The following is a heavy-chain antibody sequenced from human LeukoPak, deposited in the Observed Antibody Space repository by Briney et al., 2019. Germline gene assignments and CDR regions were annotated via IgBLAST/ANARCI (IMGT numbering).Heavy chain of an antibody. CDR1: GFTFGDYY. CDR3: AREACSGGSCYSSTFDY. CDR2: ISSSGSTI. J-gene: IGHJ4*02. D-gene: IGHD2-15*01. V-gene: IGHV3-11*04. Sequence: PGGSLRLSCAASGFTFGDYYMSWIRQAPGKGLEWVSYISSSGSTIYYADSVKGRFTISRDNAKNSLYLQMNSLRAEDTAVYYCAREACSGGSCYSSTFDYWGQGTLVTVSS.